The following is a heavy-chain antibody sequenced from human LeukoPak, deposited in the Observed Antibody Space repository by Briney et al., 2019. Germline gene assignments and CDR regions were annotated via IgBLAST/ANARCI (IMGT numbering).Heavy chain of an antibody. Sequence: GGSLRLSCAASGFPFDDYGMLWVRQAPGKGLEWLSGVSSPGGGTYYADSVKGRFTISRDDSKNTLSLQMNSLRVEDTAVYYCARDLAWGAFDYWGQGTLVTVSS. CDR3: ARDLAWGAFDY. J-gene: IGHJ4*02. V-gene: IGHV3-23*01. CDR1: GFPFDDYG. CDR2: VSSPGGGT. D-gene: IGHD7-27*01.